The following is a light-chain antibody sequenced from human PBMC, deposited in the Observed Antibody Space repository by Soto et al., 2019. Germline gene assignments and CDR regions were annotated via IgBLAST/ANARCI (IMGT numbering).Light chain of an antibody. J-gene: IGKJ2*01. CDR3: QQTYTTLYT. Sequence: IQVAQSKSTLSASVGDRVTITCRASQSISTYLHWYQQKPGKAPELLIYASSDLQSGVPSRFIGRGSGTVFSLTINSLQPEDFATYFCQQTYTTLYTLGQGTKVDI. CDR1: QSISTY. CDR2: ASS. V-gene: IGKV1-39*01.